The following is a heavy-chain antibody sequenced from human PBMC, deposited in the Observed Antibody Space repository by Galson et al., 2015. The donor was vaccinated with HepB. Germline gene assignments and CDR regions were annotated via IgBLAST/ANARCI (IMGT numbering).Heavy chain of an antibody. J-gene: IGHJ4*02. Sequence: SLRLSCAAPGFTFSDYYMNWVRQAPGKGLEWVSSISSSSTIYHADSVKGRFTISRDNAKNSLYLQMNSLRAEDTAVYYCAGVVTPLDYWGQGTLVTVSS. CDR2: ISSSSTI. V-gene: IGHV3-69-1*01. CDR1: GFTFSDYY. D-gene: IGHD4-23*01. CDR3: AGVVTPLDY.